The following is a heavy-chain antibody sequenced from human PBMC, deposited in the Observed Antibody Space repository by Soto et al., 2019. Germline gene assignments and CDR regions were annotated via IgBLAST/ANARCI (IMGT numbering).Heavy chain of an antibody. D-gene: IGHD2-15*01. J-gene: IGHJ6*02. CDR3: ARAGCDGGSCYTLVGLRYGMDV. V-gene: IGHV3-30-3*01. Sequence: QVQLVESGGDVVQPGRSLRLSCAASGFTFSSYAMYWVRQAPGKGLEWVAVISYDGNNKYYADSVKGRFTISRDNSKNPLDLQMNSLIAEDTAVYYCARAGCDGGSCYTLVGLRYGMDVWGQGTTVTVSS. CDR2: ISYDGNNK. CDR1: GFTFSSYA.